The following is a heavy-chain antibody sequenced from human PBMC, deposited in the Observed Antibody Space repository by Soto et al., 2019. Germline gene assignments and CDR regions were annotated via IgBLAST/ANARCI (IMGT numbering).Heavy chain of an antibody. CDR3: ARHQYQPTQYYYYGMDV. Sequence: PSETLSLTCVVSGGSISSTNLWTWVRQPPGKRLEWIGEIYHNGSPTYSPSLRGRATISVDKSNNQFSLRLRSVTAADTAVYYCARHQYQPTQYYYYGMDVWGQGTTVTVSS. V-gene: IGHV4-4*02. CDR1: GGSISSTNL. J-gene: IGHJ6*02. CDR2: IYHNGSP. D-gene: IGHD2-2*01.